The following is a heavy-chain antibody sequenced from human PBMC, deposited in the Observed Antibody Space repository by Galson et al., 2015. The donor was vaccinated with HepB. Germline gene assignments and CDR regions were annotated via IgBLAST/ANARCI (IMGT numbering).Heavy chain of an antibody. CDR1: GGSISSGGYY. J-gene: IGHJ3*02. Sequence: LSLTCTVSGGSISSGGYYWSWIRQHPGKGLEWIGYIYYSGSTYYNPSLKSRVTISVDTSKNQFSLKLSSVTAADTAVYYCARMSVSYYDILTGYPWGAFDIWGQGTMVTVSS. CDR3: ARMSVSYYDILTGYPWGAFDI. D-gene: IGHD3-9*01. CDR2: IYYSGST. V-gene: IGHV4-31*03.